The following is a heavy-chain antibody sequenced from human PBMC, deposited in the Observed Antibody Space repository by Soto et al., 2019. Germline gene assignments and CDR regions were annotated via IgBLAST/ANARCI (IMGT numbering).Heavy chain of an antibody. CDR1: GFTFNNYA. CDR2: ISATGGST. V-gene: IGHV3-23*01. Sequence: EVQVLDSGGGLVQPGGSLRLSCAASGFTFNNYAMNWVRQAPGKGLEWVATISATGGSTYYADSVKGRFTISRDNSKNTRYLQMNGLRVEDTAVYYCAKDRLAGNFDYWGQGTQVTVSS. CDR3: AKDRLAGNFDY. J-gene: IGHJ4*02.